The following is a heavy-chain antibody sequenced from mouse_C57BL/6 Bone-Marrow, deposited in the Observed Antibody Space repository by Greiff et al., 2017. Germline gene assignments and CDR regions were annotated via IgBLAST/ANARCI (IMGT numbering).Heavy chain of an antibody. Sequence: VQLQQSGTVLARPGASVKMSCKTSGYTFTSYWMHWVKQRPGQGLEWIGAIYPGNSDTSYNQKFKGKAKLTAVTSASTAYMELSSLTNEDSAVYYCTFITTVENYFDYWGQGTTLTVSS. CDR2: IYPGNSDT. CDR1: GYTFTSYW. J-gene: IGHJ2*01. D-gene: IGHD1-1*01. V-gene: IGHV1-5*01. CDR3: TFITTVENYFDY.